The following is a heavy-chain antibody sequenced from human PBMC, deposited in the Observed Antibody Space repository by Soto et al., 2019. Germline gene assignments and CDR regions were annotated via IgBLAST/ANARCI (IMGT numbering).Heavy chain of an antibody. J-gene: IGHJ6*02. V-gene: IGHV3-21*04. CDR3: ASGEERYCSSTSCYYYYGMDV. Sequence: PGGSLRLSCAASGFTFSSYSMNWVRQAPGKGLEWVSSISSSSSYIYYADSVKGRFTISRDNAKNSLYLQMNSLRAEDTAVYYCASGEERYCSSTSCYYYYGMDVWGQGTTVTVSS. CDR2: ISSSSSYI. D-gene: IGHD2-2*01. CDR1: GFTFSSYS.